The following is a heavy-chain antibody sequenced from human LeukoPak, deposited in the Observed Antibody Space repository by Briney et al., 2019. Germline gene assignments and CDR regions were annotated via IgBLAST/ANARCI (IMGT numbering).Heavy chain of an antibody. Sequence: GGSLRLSCATSSFTFTSHAMTWVRQAPGKGLEWVSGISGTTGRTFYGDSVKGRSTVSRDNSRDTLYLQMNSLRAEDAAVYYCAKMEGQRLYDYCMDVWGRGTTVTVS. CDR3: AKMEGQRLYDYCMDV. J-gene: IGHJ6*03. V-gene: IGHV3-23*01. CDR1: SFTFTSHA. CDR2: ISGTTGRT. D-gene: IGHD3-3*01.